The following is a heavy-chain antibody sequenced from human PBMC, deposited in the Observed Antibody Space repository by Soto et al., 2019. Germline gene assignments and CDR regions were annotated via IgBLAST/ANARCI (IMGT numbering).Heavy chain of an antibody. CDR1: GFTFDENA. V-gene: IGHV3-49*03. CDR3: TRAYDNSRYWFDP. J-gene: IGHJ5*02. CDR2: IRSKVFGETT. D-gene: IGHD3-22*01. Sequence: GGSLRLSCTASGFTFDENAMSWFRQAPGKGLEWVGFIRSKVFGETTEYAASVEGRFTISRDDSKSITYLQMNSLKTEDTAVYYCTRAYDNSRYWFDPWGQGTLVTVSS.